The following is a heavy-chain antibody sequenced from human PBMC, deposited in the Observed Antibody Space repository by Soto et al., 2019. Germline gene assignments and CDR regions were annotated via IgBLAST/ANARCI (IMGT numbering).Heavy chain of an antibody. J-gene: IGHJ6*02. CDR2: IFFTGST. Sequence: PXETLSLTCPVSGASVSTGSYNWSWVRQTPGKVLEWIGNIFFTGSTHYNPSLKSRVTISVDTSKNQFSLELRSVTAADTAVYYCARDGHGMDVWGQGTTVTVYS. CDR3: ARDGHGMDV. CDR1: GASVSTGSYN. V-gene: IGHV4-61*01.